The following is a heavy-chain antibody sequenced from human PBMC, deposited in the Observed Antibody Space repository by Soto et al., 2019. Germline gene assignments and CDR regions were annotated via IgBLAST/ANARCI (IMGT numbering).Heavy chain of an antibody. CDR1: GFTFSDYA. CDR3: ARRTPITAVTVFDC. V-gene: IGHV3-23*05. J-gene: IGHJ4*02. Sequence: EVQLLESGGGLVQPGGSLRLSCRASGFTFSDYAMGWVRQAPGKGLEWVSATDSGGGSTYYADSVKGRFTISRDNVRNTLFLKMNSLRAEDTAVYYCARRTPITAVTVFDCWCQGTLVTVSS. D-gene: IGHD3-3*01. CDR2: TDSGGGST.